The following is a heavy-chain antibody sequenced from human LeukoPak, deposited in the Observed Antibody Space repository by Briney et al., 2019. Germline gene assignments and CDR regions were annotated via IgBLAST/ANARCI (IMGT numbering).Heavy chain of an antibody. CDR3: ARDYRGSSWYD. J-gene: IGHJ4*02. D-gene: IGHD6-13*01. CDR1: GYTFPSYF. CDR2: INPTGGST. Sequence: ASVKVSCKASGYTFPSYFMHWVRQAPGQGLEWMGIINPTGGSTTYAQKFQGRVTMTRDTSTSTVYMELSSLRSDDTALYYCARDYRGSSWYDWGQGTLVTVSS. V-gene: IGHV1-46*01.